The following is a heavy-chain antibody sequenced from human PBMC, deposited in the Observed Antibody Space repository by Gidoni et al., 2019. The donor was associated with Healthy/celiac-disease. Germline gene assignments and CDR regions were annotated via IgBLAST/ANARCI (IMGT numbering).Heavy chain of an antibody. CDR1: GFTFISYG. CDR2: IWYDGSNK. V-gene: IGHV3-33*01. J-gene: IGHJ6*02. D-gene: IGHD4-17*01. CDR3: ARDGARMTTDTNYYYYYGMDV. Sequence: QVQLVESGGGVVQPGRSLRLSCAASGFTFISYGMHWVRQAPGKGLEWVAVIWYDGSNKYYADSVKGRFTISRDNSKNTLYLQMNSLRAEDTAVYYCARDGARMTTDTNYYYYYGMDVWGQGTTVTVSS.